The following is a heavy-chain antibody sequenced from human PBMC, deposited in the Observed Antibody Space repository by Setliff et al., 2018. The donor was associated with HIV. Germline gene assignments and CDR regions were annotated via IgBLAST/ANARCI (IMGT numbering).Heavy chain of an antibody. CDR3: ARIRGSTHYHYFHMDV. CDR2: MYNSGST. D-gene: IGHD3-10*01. J-gene: IGHJ6*03. Sequence: SETLSLTCTVSGGSITSHYWSWIRQPPGKGLEWIGYMYNSGSTNYNPSLKSRVTISVDTSKNQFSLNLSSVTAADTAIYYCARIRGSTHYHYFHMDVWGKGTTVTVSS. CDR1: GGSITSHY. V-gene: IGHV4-59*11.